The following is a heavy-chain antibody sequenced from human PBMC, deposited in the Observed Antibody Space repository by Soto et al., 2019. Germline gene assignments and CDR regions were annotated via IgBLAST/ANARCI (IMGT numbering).Heavy chain of an antibody. CDR1: GFSLTTSGVG. J-gene: IGHJ3*02. D-gene: IGHD2-2*01. V-gene: IGHV2-5*02. Sequence: QITLKESGPTLVKPTQTLTLTCTFSGFSLTTSGVGVGWIRQPPGKALEWLALIYWDDEKRYSPSLQSRLTINKATSKNQVDLTVTDMNPADTGTYYCANRIYASADDAFDIWGQGTMVYVSS. CDR2: IYWDDEK. CDR3: ANRIYASADDAFDI.